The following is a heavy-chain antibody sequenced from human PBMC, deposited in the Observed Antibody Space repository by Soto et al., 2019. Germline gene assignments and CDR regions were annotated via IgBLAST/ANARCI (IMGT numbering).Heavy chain of an antibody. D-gene: IGHD3-3*01. CDR3: ARGAVVGVVLEYYYYYGMDV. Sequence: GGSLRLSCAASGFTFSSYAMHWVRQAPGKGLEWVAVISYDGSNKYYADSVKGRFTISRDNSKNTLYLQMNSLRAEDTTVYYCARGAVVGVVLEYYYYYGMDVWGQGTTVTVSS. J-gene: IGHJ6*02. CDR2: ISYDGSNK. V-gene: IGHV3-30-3*01. CDR1: GFTFSSYA.